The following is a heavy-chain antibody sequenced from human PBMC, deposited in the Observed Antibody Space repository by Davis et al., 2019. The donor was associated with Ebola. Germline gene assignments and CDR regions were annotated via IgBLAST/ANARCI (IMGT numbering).Heavy chain of an antibody. CDR1: GYAFSDYG. D-gene: IGHD3-3*01. J-gene: IGHJ5*02. V-gene: IGHV1-18*01. CDR3: ARESGYWSSETRYYGVVNWFDP. Sequence: ASVKVSCKASGYAFSDYGISWLRQAPGQGPEWMAWISTLNGDTNYAQKFRGRVSVTTDTSTSTVYMELWSLGPDDTAVYYCARESGYWSSETRYYGVVNWFDPWGPGTLVTVSS. CDR2: ISTLNGDT.